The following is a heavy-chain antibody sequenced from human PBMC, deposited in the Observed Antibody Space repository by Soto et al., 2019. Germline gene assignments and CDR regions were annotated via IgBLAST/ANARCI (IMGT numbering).Heavy chain of an antibody. CDR3: ARTQMTTVTLFDY. CDR1: GGSFSGYY. V-gene: IGHV4-34*01. Sequence: SETLSLTCAVYGGSFSGYYWSWIRQPPGKGLEWIGEINHSGSTNYNPSLKSRVTISVDTSKNQFSLKLSSVTAADTAVYYCARTQMTTVTLFDYSGQGTLVTVSS. J-gene: IGHJ4*02. CDR2: INHSGST. D-gene: IGHD4-17*01.